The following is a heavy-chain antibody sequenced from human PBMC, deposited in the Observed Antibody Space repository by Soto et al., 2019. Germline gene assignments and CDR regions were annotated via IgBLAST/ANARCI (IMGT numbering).Heavy chain of an antibody. D-gene: IGHD2-21*02. CDR2: IIPIFGTT. CDR3: ARSLGAYCGGDCYSGMDV. Sequence: QVQLVQSGAEVKKPGSPVKVSCKASGGTFNSYAINWVRQAPAQGLEWMGGIIPIFGTTNNAQKFQGRVTITSDESTSTAYMKLSSLRSEDTAVYYCARSLGAYCGGDCYSGMDVWGQGTTVTVSS. J-gene: IGHJ6*02. CDR1: GGTFNSYA. V-gene: IGHV1-69*05.